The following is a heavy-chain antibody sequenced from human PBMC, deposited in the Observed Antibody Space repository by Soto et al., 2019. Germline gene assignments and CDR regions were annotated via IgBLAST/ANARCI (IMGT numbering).Heavy chain of an antibody. J-gene: IGHJ4*02. Sequence: EVQLLESGGGLVQPGRSLRLSCAASGFTFSNYAMSWVRQAPGQGLDWVSAISGSGGTTYYADSVKGRFTISRDNSKNTLFLQMNSLRAEDAAVYYCAKFFVETGSNSGWPLSFHYWGKGTLVTVSS. CDR2: ISGSGGTT. CDR3: AKFFVETGSNSGWPLSFHY. V-gene: IGHV3-23*01. D-gene: IGHD6-25*01. CDR1: GFTFSNYA.